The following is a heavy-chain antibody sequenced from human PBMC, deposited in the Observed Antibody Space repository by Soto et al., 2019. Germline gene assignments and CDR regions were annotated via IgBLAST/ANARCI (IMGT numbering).Heavy chain of an antibody. CDR3: ARDLAVVVYATLGYYYYGMDL. Sequence: GGSLRLSCAASGFTFSSYAMHWVRQAPGRGLEWVALISFDGSSKYYADSVKGRFTISRDNSNNTLYLQMNSLRAEDTAVYYCARDLAVVVYATLGYYYYGMDLWGQGTTVT. CDR1: GFTFSSYA. CDR2: ISFDGSSK. V-gene: IGHV3-30-3*01. D-gene: IGHD2-8*02. J-gene: IGHJ6*02.